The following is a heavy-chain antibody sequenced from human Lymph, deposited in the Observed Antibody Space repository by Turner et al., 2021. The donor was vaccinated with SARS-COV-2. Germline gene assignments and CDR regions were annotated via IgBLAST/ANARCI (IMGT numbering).Heavy chain of an antibody. CDR3: ARETVNNWVDP. CDR2: IYYRGST. CDR1: GGSMNSNY. V-gene: IGHV4-59*01. Sequence: QVQLQESGPRLVKPLETLSLTCTVSGGSMNSNYWSWIRQPPGKRLEWIGYIYYRGSTNYNPSLESRVTISVDTSRHQFSLNLTSVTAADTAIYYCARETVNNWVDPWGQGTLVTVSS. D-gene: IGHD2-21*02. J-gene: IGHJ5*02.